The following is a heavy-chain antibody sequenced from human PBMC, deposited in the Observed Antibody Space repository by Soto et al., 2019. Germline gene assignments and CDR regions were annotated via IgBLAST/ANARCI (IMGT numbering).Heavy chain of an antibody. J-gene: IGHJ4*02. CDR3: ARDKGGYCSSTSCAPDDY. D-gene: IGHD2-2*03. V-gene: IGHV3-33*01. CDR2: IWYDGSNK. CDR1: GFTFSSYG. Sequence: QVQLVESGGGVVQPGRSLRLSCAASGFTFSSYGMHWVRQAPGKGLEWVAVIWYDGSNKYYADSVKGRFTISRDNSKNTLCLQMNSLRAEDTAVYYCARDKGGYCSSTSCAPDDYWGQGTLVTVSS.